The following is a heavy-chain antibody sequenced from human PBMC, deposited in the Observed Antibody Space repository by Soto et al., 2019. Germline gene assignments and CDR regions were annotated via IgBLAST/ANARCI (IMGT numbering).Heavy chain of an antibody. CDR2: IKQDGSGK. CDR3: AKRWLFKFIDY. V-gene: IGHV3-7*03. CDR1: GVTFSSDW. Sequence: GNPRLSCAASGVTFSSDWMSWVRQAPGKGLEWVANIKQDGSGKYYVDSVKGRFTISRDNAKNSLYLQMNSLRAEDTAVYFCAKRWLFKFIDYWGPGTLVTVS. J-gene: IGHJ4*02. D-gene: IGHD6-19*01.